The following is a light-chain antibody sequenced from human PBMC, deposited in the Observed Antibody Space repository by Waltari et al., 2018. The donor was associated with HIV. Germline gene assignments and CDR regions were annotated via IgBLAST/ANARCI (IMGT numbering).Light chain of an antibody. J-gene: IGKJ3*01. CDR2: LGS. Sequence: DIVMTQSPLSLPVTPGERASISCRSSQSLLHSNGYNYLDWYLQKPGQSPQLLIYLGSNRASGVPDRFSGSGSGTDFTLKISRVEAEDVGVYYCMQALQTPLFTFGPGTKVDIK. CDR3: MQALQTPLFT. V-gene: IGKV2-28*01. CDR1: QSLLHSNGYNY.